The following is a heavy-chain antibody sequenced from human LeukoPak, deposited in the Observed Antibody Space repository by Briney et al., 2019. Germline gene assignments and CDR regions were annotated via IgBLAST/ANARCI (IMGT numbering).Heavy chain of an antibody. Sequence: ETLSLTCGVVGGSFSGYYWTWIRQPPGKGLEWVSGSSASGGSTNYADSVKGRFTISRDNSKNTLCLQMNSLRAEDTAVYYCAKEDLSGGYHYGNFDYWGQGTLVTVSS. CDR1: GGSFSGYY. V-gene: IGHV3-23*01. CDR2: SSASGGST. D-gene: IGHD3-22*01. J-gene: IGHJ4*02. CDR3: AKEDLSGGYHYGNFDY.